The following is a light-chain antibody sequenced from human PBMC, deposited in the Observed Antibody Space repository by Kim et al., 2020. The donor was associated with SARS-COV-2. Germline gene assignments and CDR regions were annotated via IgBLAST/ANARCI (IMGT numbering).Light chain of an antibody. J-gene: IGKJ5*01. CDR2: DAS. Sequence: SVGDRVTITCQASHDINNYLNWYQQKPGKAPNLLIYDASNLEKGVPSRFSGGGSGTEFTLTISSLQPEDTAIYYCQQYDHLPSITFGQGTRLEIK. CDR3: QQYDHLPSIT. CDR1: HDINNY. V-gene: IGKV1-33*01.